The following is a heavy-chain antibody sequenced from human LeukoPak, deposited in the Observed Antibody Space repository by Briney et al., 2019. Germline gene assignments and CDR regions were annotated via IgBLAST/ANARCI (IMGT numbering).Heavy chain of an antibody. CDR2: IYYSGST. CDR3: ARGRGMITFGGVIAPGPLGFDY. CDR1: GGSISSYY. J-gene: IGHJ4*02. V-gene: IGHV4-59*12. D-gene: IGHD3-16*02. Sequence: SETLSLTCTVSGGSISSYYWSWIRQPPGKGLEWIGYIYYSGSTNYNPSLKSRVTISVDTSKNQFSLKLSSVTAADTAVYYCARGRGMITFGGVIAPGPLGFDYWGQGTLVTVSS.